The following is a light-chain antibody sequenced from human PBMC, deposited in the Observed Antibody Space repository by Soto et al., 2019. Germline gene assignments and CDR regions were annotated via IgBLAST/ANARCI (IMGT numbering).Light chain of an antibody. V-gene: IGKV3-20*01. CDR1: QTASFNY. CDR3: QHYGSSPGA. CDR2: AAS. J-gene: IGKJ1*01. Sequence: EIALTQSPGTLSLSPGERATLSCRASQTASFNYLAWYQQKPGQAPRLLIHAASSRATGIPDRFSGSGSGTDFTLTITRLESEDFAVYFCQHYGSSPGAFGQGTKVDI.